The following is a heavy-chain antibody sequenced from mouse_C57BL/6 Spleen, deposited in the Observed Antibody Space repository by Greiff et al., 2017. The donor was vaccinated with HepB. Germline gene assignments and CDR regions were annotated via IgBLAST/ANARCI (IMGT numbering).Heavy chain of an antibody. J-gene: IGHJ2*01. V-gene: IGHV1-80*01. CDR3: ARDRITTVVAFDY. D-gene: IGHD1-1*01. CDR2: IYPGDGDT. Sequence: QVQLQQSGAELVKPGASVKISCKASGYAFSSYWMNWVKQRPGKGLEWIGQIYPGDGDTNYNGKFKGKATLTADKSSSTAYMQLSSLTSEDSAVYFCARDRITTVVAFDYWGQGTTLTVSS. CDR1: GYAFSSYW.